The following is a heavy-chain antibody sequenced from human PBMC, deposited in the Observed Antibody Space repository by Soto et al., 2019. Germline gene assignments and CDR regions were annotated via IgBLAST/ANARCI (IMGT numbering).Heavy chain of an antibody. D-gene: IGHD2-8*02. J-gene: IGHJ4*02. CDR2: INHSGST. Sequence: QVQLQQWGAGLLKPSETLSLTCAVYGGSFSGYYWTWIRQPPGTGLEWIGEINHSGSTNYNPSLKSRVTISVYPSKNQFSLKLTSVTAADTAVYYCARDKITGRFDYWGQGTLVTVSS. CDR1: GGSFSGYY. V-gene: IGHV4-34*01. CDR3: ARDKITGRFDY.